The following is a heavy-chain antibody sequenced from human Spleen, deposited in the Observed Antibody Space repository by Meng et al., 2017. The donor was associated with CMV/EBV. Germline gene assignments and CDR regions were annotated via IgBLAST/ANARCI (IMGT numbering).Heavy chain of an antibody. CDR3: AREYCTSTSCYKAIDP. V-gene: IGHV3-23*01. CDR2: ISGSGGST. J-gene: IGHJ5*02. CDR1: GFKFSIYA. D-gene: IGHD2-2*02. Sequence: ESLKISCAASGFKFSIYAMSWVRQAPGKGLEWVSGISGSGGSTYYADSLKGQFTISRDNSKNTVYLQMNSLRAEDTAVYYCAREYCTSTSCYKAIDPWGQGTLVTVSS.